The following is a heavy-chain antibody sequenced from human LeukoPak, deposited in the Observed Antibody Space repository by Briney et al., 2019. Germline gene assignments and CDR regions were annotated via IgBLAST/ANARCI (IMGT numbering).Heavy chain of an antibody. CDR1: GFTFSSYA. V-gene: IGHV3-23*01. CDR2: LSGSGGSP. Sequence: GGSLRLSCAASGFTFSSYAMNWVRQAPGKGLEWVSALSGSGGSPYYADPVKGRFTISRDSSKNTLYLQMNSLRAEDTAVYYCAKDTAFAYGYDRVDHWGQGTLVTVSS. J-gene: IGHJ5*02. D-gene: IGHD5-18*01. CDR3: AKDTAFAYGYDRVDH.